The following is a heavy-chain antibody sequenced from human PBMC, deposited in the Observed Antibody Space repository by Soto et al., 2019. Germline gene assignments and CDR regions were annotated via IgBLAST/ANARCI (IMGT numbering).Heavy chain of an antibody. CDR1: GFTFSSYS. J-gene: IGHJ5*02. CDR3: AKWSQLRASWEDWFDP. Sequence: GGSLRLSCAASGFTFSSYSMDWVRQAPGKGLEWVSYITSSSSSTYYADSVKGPITISRDNSKNSLFLQMNSLRVEDTAIFYCAKWSQLRASWEDWFDPWGQGTLVTVAS. V-gene: IGHV3-48*01. D-gene: IGHD1-1*01. CDR2: ITSSSSST.